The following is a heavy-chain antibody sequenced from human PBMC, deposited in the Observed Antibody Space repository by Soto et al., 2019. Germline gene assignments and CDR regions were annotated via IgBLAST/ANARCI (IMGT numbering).Heavy chain of an antibody. V-gene: IGHV3-9*01. Sequence: EVQLVESGGGLVQPGRSLRLSCAASGFTFDDYAMHWVRQAPGKGLAWVSGSSWNSGSIGYADSVKGRFTISRDNAKNSQYQQMNSLSAEDTALYYCTKEMGGFGDLGGGVMDVWGQGTTVTVS. J-gene: IGHJ6*02. CDR3: TKEMGGFGDLGGGVMDV. CDR1: GFTFDDYA. CDR2: SSWNSGSI. D-gene: IGHD3-10*01.